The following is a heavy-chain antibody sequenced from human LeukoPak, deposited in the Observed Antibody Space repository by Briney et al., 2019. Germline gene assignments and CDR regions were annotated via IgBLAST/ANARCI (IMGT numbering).Heavy chain of an antibody. CDR3: AREGVGYCTNGVCLSKYNWFDP. Sequence: ASVKVSCKASGYTFTGYYMHWVRQAPGQGLEWMGWINPNSGGTNYAQKFQGRVTMTRDTSISTAYMELSRLRSDDTAVYYCAREGVGYCTNGVCLSKYNWFDPWGQGTLVTVSS. J-gene: IGHJ5*02. CDR1: GYTFTGYY. CDR2: INPNSGGT. D-gene: IGHD2-8*01. V-gene: IGHV1-2*02.